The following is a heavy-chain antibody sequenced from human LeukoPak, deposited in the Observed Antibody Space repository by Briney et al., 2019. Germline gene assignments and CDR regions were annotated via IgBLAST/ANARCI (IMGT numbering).Heavy chain of an antibody. V-gene: IGHV1-2*02. Sequence: ASVKVSCKASGYTFTGYFMHWVRQAPGQGLEWMGWINPSSGGTSYAQKFQGRVTMTRDTSISTVYMELSRLKSDDTAIYYCARDYELGTPGSAYEYMDSWGQGTLVTVSS. CDR1: GYTFTGYF. CDR2: INPSSGGT. CDR3: ARDYELGTPGSAYEYMDS. D-gene: IGHD1-1*01. J-gene: IGHJ4*02.